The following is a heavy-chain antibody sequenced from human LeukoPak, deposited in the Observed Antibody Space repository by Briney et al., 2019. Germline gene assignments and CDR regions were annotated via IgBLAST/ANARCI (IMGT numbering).Heavy chain of an antibody. Sequence: GGSLRLSCAASGFTFSNAWISCVCQAPGKGLEWVGRIKSKTDGGTTDYAAPVKGRFTISREDSKNTLYLQMNSLKTEDTAVYNANTDPPNYYDSSGSAYWGQGTLATVST. D-gene: IGHD3-22*01. J-gene: IGHJ4*02. V-gene: IGHV3-15*01. CDR1: GFTFSNAW. CDR3: NTDPPNYYDSSGSAY. CDR2: IKSKTDGGTT.